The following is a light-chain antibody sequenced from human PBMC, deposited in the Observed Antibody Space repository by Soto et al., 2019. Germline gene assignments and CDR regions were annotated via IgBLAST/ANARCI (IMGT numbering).Light chain of an antibody. Sequence: QSARTQPRSVSGSPGQSVTISCTGTSSYVGGYNYVSWYQQHPGKAPKLMIYDVSKRPSGVPDRFSGSKSGNTASLTISGLQAEDEADYYCCSYAGSYSYVFGTGTKLTVL. CDR1: SSYVGGYNY. V-gene: IGLV2-11*01. CDR2: DVS. CDR3: CSYAGSYSYV. J-gene: IGLJ1*01.